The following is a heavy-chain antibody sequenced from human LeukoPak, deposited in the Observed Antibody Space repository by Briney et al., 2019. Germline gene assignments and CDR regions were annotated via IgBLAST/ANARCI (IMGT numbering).Heavy chain of an antibody. CDR3: AMEVGVSYGMDV. Sequence: SETLSLTCAVYGGSFSGYYWSWIRQPPGKGLEWIGEINHSGSTNYNPSLKSRVTISVDTSKNQFSLKLSSVTAAETAVYYRAMEVGVSYGMDVWGQGTTVTVSS. D-gene: IGHD3-22*01. J-gene: IGHJ6*02. CDR2: INHSGST. CDR1: GGSFSGYY. V-gene: IGHV4-34*01.